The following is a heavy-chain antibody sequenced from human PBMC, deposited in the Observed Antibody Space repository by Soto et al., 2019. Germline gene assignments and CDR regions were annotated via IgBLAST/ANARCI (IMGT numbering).Heavy chain of an antibody. V-gene: IGHV1-8*01. CDR2: MNPNSGNT. CDR1: GYTFTSYD. CDR3: ARVGGNYDYVWGASDY. D-gene: IGHD3-16*01. Sequence: QVQLVQSGAEVKKPGASVKVSCKASGYTFTSYDINWVRQATGQGLEWMGWMNPNSGNTGYAQKCQGRGTMARNTSISTAEMELGSLRSEETAVYYCARVGGNYDYVWGASDYWGQGTLVTVSS. J-gene: IGHJ4*02.